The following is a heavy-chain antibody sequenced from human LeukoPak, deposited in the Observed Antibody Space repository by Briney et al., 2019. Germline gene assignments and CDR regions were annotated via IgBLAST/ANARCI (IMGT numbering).Heavy chain of an antibody. D-gene: IGHD6-13*01. CDR3: ARDTTLSSSWSNYYYYMDV. V-gene: IGHV4-30-4*07. CDR1: GGSISSGGYS. J-gene: IGHJ6*03. CDR2: IYYSGST. Sequence: SETLSLTCAVSGGSISSGGYSWTWIRQPPGKGLECIGHIYYSGSTYYNPSLKSRVTISVDTSKNQFSLKLSSVTAADTAVYYCARDTTLSSSWSNYYYYMDVWGKGTTVTVSS.